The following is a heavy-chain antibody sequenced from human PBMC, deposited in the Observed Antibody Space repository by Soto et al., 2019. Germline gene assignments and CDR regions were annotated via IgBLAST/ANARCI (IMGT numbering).Heavy chain of an antibody. CDR1: GFSVSSQY. V-gene: IGHV3-66*04. CDR3: ARPSSGWENWFDP. CDR2: IWSDGST. D-gene: IGHD6-19*01. J-gene: IGHJ5*02. Sequence: GGSLRLSCAASGFSVSSQYMSWVRQAPGKGLEWVSLIWSDGSTSYADSVKGRLTISRDNAKNSLYLQMNSLRDDDTAVYYCARPSSGWENWFDPWGQGTLVTAPQ.